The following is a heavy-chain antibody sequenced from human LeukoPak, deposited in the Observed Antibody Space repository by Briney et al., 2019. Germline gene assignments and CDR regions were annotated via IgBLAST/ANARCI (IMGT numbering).Heavy chain of an antibody. CDR3: ARRIANRNWFDP. J-gene: IGHJ5*02. V-gene: IGHV4-4*07. CDR2: LHSSGST. Sequence: SETLSLTCTVSAGSLSAYYWSWIRQPAGKGLEWIGRLHSSGSTNYSPSLQSRVTISVDTSNNQFSLMLSSVTAADTAVYYCARRIANRNWFDPWGQGTLVTVSS. D-gene: IGHD1/OR15-1a*01. CDR1: AGSLSAYY.